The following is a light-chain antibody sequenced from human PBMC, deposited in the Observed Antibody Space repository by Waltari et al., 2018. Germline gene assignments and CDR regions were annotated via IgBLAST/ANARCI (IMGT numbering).Light chain of an antibody. V-gene: IGLV2-23*02. Sequence: QSALTQPASVSGSPGQSITISCTGTNNDIGSYNLVSGYQQHPGKAPKVIIFEVNKRPSGVFNRFSGSKSGNTASLTVSGLHPEDEADYYCCSYAGTPRVVFGGGTKLTVL. CDR1: NNDIGSYNL. J-gene: IGLJ2*01. CDR2: EVN. CDR3: CSYAGTPRVV.